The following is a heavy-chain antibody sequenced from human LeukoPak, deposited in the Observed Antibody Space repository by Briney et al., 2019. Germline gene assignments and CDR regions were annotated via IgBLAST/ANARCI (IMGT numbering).Heavy chain of an antibody. CDR1: GFTFHEYG. J-gene: IGHJ6*03. D-gene: IGHD1-1*01. CDR3: ARDQGVAVSGSTSPWYNNHYMDV. Sequence: GGSLRLSCGASGFTFHEYGMSWVRQAPGKGLEWVSSINRKGESTGYADSVKGRFTISRDNAKNSLYLQMNSLGAEDTAVYYCARDQGVAVSGSTSPWYNNHYMDVWGNGTTVTVSS. V-gene: IGHV3-20*04. CDR2: INRKGEST.